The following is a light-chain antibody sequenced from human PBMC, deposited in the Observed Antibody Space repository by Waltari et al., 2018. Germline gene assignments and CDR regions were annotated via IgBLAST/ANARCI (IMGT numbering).Light chain of an antibody. J-gene: IGLJ1*01. Sequence: QSALTQPPSASGSPGQSVTIPCTGTSSDVGGYHYVPWYQQHTGKAPKLMIYEVNKRPSGVPDRFSGSKSGNTASLTVSGLQAEDEADYYCSSYAGTNNYVFGTGTKVTVL. CDR2: EVN. V-gene: IGLV2-8*01. CDR1: SSDVGGYHY. CDR3: SSYAGTNNYV.